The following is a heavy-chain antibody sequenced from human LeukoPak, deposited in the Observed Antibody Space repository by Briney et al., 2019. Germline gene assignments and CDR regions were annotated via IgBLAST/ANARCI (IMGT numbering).Heavy chain of an antibody. CDR3: AKDPSYDYVWGSYRPADY. CDR2: ISGSGGST. J-gene: IGHJ4*02. D-gene: IGHD3-16*02. V-gene: IGHV3-23*01. Sequence: PGGSLRLSCAASGFTVSSNYMNWVRQAPGKGLEWVSAISGSGGSTYYADSVKGRFTISRDNSKNTLYLQMNSLRAEDTAVYYCAKDPSYDYVWGSYRPADYWGQGTLVTVTS. CDR1: GFTVSSNY.